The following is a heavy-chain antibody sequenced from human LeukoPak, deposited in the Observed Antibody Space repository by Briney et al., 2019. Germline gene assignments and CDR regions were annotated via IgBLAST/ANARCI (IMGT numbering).Heavy chain of an antibody. CDR2: FDPEDGET. V-gene: IGHV1-24*01. J-gene: IGHJ4*02. Sequence: ASVKVSCKVSGYTLTELSMHWVRQAPGKGLEWTGGFDPEDGETIYAQKFQGRVTMTEDTSTDTAYMELSSLRSEDTAVYYCATETPDGSPMYYFDYWGQGTLVTVSS. CDR3: ATETPDGSPMYYFDY. CDR1: GYTLTELS. D-gene: IGHD6-25*01.